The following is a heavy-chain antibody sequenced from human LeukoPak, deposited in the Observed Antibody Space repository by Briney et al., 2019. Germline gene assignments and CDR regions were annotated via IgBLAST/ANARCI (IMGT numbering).Heavy chain of an antibody. D-gene: IGHD2-21*02. CDR1: GYSISSGDY. V-gene: IGHV4-38-2*01. Sequence: SETLSLACAVSGYSISSGDYWGWIRQPPGKGLEWIGSIYHSGSTHYNPSLKSRVTISVDTSKNQFSLKLSSVTATDTAVYYCARNTTEVVTAKWFDPWGQGTLVTVSS. J-gene: IGHJ5*02. CDR2: IYHSGST. CDR3: ARNTTEVVTAKWFDP.